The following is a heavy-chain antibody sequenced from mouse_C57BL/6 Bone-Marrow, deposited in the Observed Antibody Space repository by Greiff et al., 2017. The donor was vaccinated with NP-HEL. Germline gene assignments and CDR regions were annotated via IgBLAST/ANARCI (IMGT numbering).Heavy chain of an antibody. CDR2: IDPSDSYT. J-gene: IGHJ4*01. Sequence: VQLQQSGAELVKPGASVKLSCKASGYTFTSYWMQWVKQRPGQGLEWIGEIDPSDSYTNYNQKFKGKATLTVDTSSSTAYMQLSSLTSEDSAVYYCVRILGDAMDYWGQGTSVTVSS. CDR3: VRILGDAMDY. V-gene: IGHV1-50*01. D-gene: IGHD1-1*01. CDR1: GYTFTSYW.